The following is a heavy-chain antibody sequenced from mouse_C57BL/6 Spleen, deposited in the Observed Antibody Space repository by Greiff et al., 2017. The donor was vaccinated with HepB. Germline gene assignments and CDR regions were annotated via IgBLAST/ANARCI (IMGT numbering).Heavy chain of an antibody. J-gene: IGHJ4*01. V-gene: IGHV1-69*01. D-gene: IGHD1-1*01. CDR2: IDPSDSYT. Sequence: QVQLQQPGAELVMPGASVKLSCKASGYTFTSYWMHWVKQRPGQGLEWIGEIDPSDSYTNYNQKFKGKSTLTVDKSSSTAYMQLSSLTSEDSAVYYWARWSSYAMDYWGQGTSVTVSS. CDR3: ARWSSYAMDY. CDR1: GYTFTSYW.